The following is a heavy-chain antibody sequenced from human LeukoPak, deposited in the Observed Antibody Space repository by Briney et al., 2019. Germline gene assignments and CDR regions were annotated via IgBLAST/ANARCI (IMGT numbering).Heavy chain of an antibody. CDR3: ARDNPIVVVPAVVRFDP. CDR2: INPNSGGT. Sequence: ASVKVSCKASGYTLTGYYMHCVRQAPGQGLEWMGWINPNSGGTNYAQKLQSRVTMTTDTSTSTAYMELRSLGSDGTAVYYCARDNPIVVVPAVVRFDPWGQGTLVTVSS. V-gene: IGHV1-2*02. D-gene: IGHD2-2*01. CDR1: GYTLTGYY. J-gene: IGHJ5*02.